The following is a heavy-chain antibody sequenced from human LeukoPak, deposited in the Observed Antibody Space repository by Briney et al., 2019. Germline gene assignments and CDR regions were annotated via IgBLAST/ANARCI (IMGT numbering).Heavy chain of an antibody. CDR2: ISFDGKTT. D-gene: IGHD4-23*01. CDR3: AKDRTVVTPLYYFDY. Sequence: GGSLRLSCAASGFTFSSYWMHWVRQVPGKGLVWISRISFDGKTTDYADSVKGRFTISRDNSKNTLYLQMNSLRAEDTAVYYCAKDRTVVTPLYYFDYWGQGTLVTVSS. V-gene: IGHV3-74*01. J-gene: IGHJ4*02. CDR1: GFTFSSYW.